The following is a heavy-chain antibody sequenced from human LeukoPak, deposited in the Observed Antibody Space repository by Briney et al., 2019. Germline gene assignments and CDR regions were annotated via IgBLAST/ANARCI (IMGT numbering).Heavy chain of an antibody. CDR2: ISSGSISI. D-gene: IGHD4-17*01. CDR3: TTEDYGYFHY. V-gene: IGHV3-48*02. J-gene: IGHJ4*02. CDR1: GFSFSTYS. Sequence: PGGSRRLSCVASGFSFSTYSMNWVRQAPGKGPEWVSYISSGSISIYYADSVRGRFTISRDNARDAMYLQMNSLRDEDTAVYYCTTEDYGYFHYWGQGTLVTVSS.